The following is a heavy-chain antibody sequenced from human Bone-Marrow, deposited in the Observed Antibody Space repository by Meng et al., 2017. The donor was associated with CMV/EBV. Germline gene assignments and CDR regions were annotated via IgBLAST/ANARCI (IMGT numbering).Heavy chain of an antibody. CDR1: GFTVGDFA. Sequence: GESLKISCRASGFTVGDFALSWVRQAPGKGLEWVGRIKSKTDGGTTDYAAPVKGRFTISRDDSKDTLYLQMNSLQIEDTAVYYCARAVEMATTPYYYYGMDVWGQGTTVTVSS. CDR2: IKSKTDGGTT. V-gene: IGHV3-15*01. D-gene: IGHD5-24*01. J-gene: IGHJ6*02. CDR3: ARAVEMATTPYYYYGMDV.